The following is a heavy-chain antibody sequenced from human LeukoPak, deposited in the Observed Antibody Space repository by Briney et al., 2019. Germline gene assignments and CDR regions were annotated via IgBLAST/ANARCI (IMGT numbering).Heavy chain of an antibody. CDR2: LSHSGSS. V-gene: IGHV4-59*02. CDR1: GGSVSSYY. Sequence: SETLSLTCTVSGGSVSSYYWSWIRRPPGRGLEWIAFLSHSGSSDSNPSLTSRVTTLVDTSKNQFSLKLTSVTAADAAVYYCARARYANAWYAFDIWGHGTMVTVSS. J-gene: IGHJ3*02. D-gene: IGHD2-2*01. CDR3: ARARYANAWYAFDI.